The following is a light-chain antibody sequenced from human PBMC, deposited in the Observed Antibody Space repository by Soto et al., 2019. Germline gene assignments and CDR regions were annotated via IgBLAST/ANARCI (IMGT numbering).Light chain of an antibody. CDR2: GAS. V-gene: IGKV3-15*01. CDR1: QGVSSN. J-gene: IGKJ4*01. CDR3: QQYNNWPVT. Sequence: EIVMTQSPATLSVSPGERATLSCRASQGVSSNLAWYQQKPGQAPRLLIYGASTRATGIPARFSGSGSGTEFTLTISSLQSEDFAVYYCQQYNNWPVTFGGGTKVDIK.